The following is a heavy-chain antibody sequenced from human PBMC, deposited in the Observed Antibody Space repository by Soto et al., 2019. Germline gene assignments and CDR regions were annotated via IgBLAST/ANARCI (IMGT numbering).Heavy chain of an antibody. CDR3: AKAGGTGLGYCSSTSCYTLFDY. Sequence: GGSLRLSCAASGFTFSSYAMSWVRQAPGKGLEWVSAISGSGGSTYYADSVKGRFTISRDNSKNTLYLQMNSLRAEDTAVYYCAKAGGTGLGYCSSTSCYTLFDYWGQGTLVTVS. J-gene: IGHJ4*02. CDR1: GFTFSSYA. V-gene: IGHV3-23*01. CDR2: ISGSGGST. D-gene: IGHD2-2*02.